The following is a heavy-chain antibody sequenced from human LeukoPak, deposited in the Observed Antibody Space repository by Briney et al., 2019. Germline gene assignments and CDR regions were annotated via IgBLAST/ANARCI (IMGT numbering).Heavy chain of an antibody. CDR2: IYHSGST. J-gene: IGHJ4*02. CDR3: ASLYYYGSGSYRDY. D-gene: IGHD3-10*01. V-gene: IGHV4-30-2*01. Sequence: SQTLSLTCTVSGGSISSGGYYWSWIRQPPGKGLEWIGYIYHSGSTYYNPSLKSRVTISVDRSKNQFPLKLSSVTAADTAVYYCASLYYYGSGSYRDYWGQGTLVTVSS. CDR1: GGSISSGGYY.